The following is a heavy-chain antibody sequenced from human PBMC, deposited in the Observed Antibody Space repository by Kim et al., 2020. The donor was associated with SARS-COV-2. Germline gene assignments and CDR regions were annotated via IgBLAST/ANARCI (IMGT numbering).Heavy chain of an antibody. Sequence: SETLFLTCAVYGGSFSGYYWSWIRQPPGKGLEWIGEINHSGSTNYNPSLKSRVTISVDTSKNQFSLKLSSVTAADTAVYYCARARLITIFGVVIPGGYYYMDVWGKGTTVTVSS. CDR2: INHSGST. V-gene: IGHV4-34*01. D-gene: IGHD3-3*01. CDR3: ARARLITIFGVVIPGGYYYMDV. J-gene: IGHJ6*03. CDR1: GGSFSGYY.